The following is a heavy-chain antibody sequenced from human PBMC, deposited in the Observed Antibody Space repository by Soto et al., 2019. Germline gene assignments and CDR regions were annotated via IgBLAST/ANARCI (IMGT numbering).Heavy chain of an antibody. CDR3: AKDQGYYDFWSGYYTWDY. CDR2: ISGSGGST. D-gene: IGHD3-3*01. Sequence: GGSLRLSCAASGFTFSSYAMSWVRQAPGKGLEWVSAISGSGGSTYYADSVKGRFTISRDNSKNTLYLQMNSLRAEDTAVYYCAKDQGYYDFWSGYYTWDYWGQGTLVTISS. CDR1: GFTFSSYA. V-gene: IGHV3-23*01. J-gene: IGHJ4*02.